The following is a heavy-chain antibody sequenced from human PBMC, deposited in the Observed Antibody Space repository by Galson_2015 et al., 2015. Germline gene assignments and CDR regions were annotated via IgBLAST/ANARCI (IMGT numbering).Heavy chain of an antibody. CDR3: ARVLGAGLRDVWVNFDY. J-gene: IGHJ4*02. V-gene: IGHV3-21*01. Sequence: ALRFPCAASGVTFSSYSMNWGRRAPGEGLEWGSSISSSSSYIYYADSVKGRFTISRDNAKNSLYLQMNSLRAEDTAVYYCARVLGAGLRDVWVNFDYWGQGTLVTVSS. CDR2: ISSSSSYI. CDR1: GVTFSSYS. D-gene: IGHD3-16*01.